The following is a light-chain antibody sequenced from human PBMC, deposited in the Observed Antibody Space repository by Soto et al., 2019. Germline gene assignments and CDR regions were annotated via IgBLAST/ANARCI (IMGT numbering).Light chain of an antibody. Sequence: QSVLTQPASVSGSPGQSITISCTGTSSDVGGYNWVSWYQQHPGKAPKLIIFDVSNRPSGVSTRFSGSKSGNTASLTISGLQAEDESDYYCSSYTTSNSVVFGGGTQLTVL. V-gene: IGLV2-14*01. J-gene: IGLJ3*02. CDR2: DVS. CDR3: SSYTTSNSVV. CDR1: SSDVGGYNW.